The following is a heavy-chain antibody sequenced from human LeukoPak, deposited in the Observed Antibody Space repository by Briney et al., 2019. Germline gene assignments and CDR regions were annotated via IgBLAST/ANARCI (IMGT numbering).Heavy chain of an antibody. V-gene: IGHV4-4*07. Sequence: SETLSLTCAVSGGSISSYYWSWIRQPAGKGLEWIGRIYTSGSTYYNPSLKSRVTISVDRSKNQFSLKLSSVTAADTAVYYCARGDTARPSTTKYYYYYYGMDVWGKGTTVTVSS. J-gene: IGHJ6*04. CDR1: GGSISSYY. CDR2: IYTSGST. CDR3: ARGDTARPSTTKYYYYYYGMDV. D-gene: IGHD5-18*01.